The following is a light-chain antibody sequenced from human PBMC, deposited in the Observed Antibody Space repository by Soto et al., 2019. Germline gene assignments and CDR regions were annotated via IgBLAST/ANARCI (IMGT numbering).Light chain of an antibody. Sequence: DIVMTQSPDSLAVSLGERATINRKSSQSVLYSSNNKNYLAWYQQKPGQPPKLLIYWASTRESGVPDRFSVSGSGTDFTLTIGSLQAEDVAVYYCQHHYSTPPTFGQGTKVEIK. CDR2: WAS. V-gene: IGKV4-1*01. J-gene: IGKJ1*01. CDR1: QSVLYSSNNKNY. CDR3: QHHYSTPPT.